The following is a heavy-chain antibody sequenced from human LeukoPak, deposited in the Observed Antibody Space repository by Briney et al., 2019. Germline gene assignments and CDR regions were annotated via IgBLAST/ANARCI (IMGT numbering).Heavy chain of an antibody. CDR3: AREEPSNAFDI. Sequence: PSETLSLTCAVYGGSFSGYYWSWIRQPPGKGLEWIGEINHSGSTNYNPSLKSRVTISVDTSKNQFSLKLSSMTAADTAVYYCAREEPSNAFDIWGQGTMVTVSS. J-gene: IGHJ3*02. CDR2: INHSGST. V-gene: IGHV4-34*01. D-gene: IGHD1-14*01. CDR1: GGSFSGYY.